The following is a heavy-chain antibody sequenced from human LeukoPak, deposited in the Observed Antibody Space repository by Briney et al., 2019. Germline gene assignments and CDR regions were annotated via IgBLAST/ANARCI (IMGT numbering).Heavy chain of an antibody. CDR2: ISAYNGNT. V-gene: IGHV1-18*01. CDR1: GYTFTSYG. J-gene: IGHJ5*02. Sequence: ASVKVSCKASGYTFTSYGISWVRQAPGQGLEWMGWISAYNGNTNYAQKLQGRVTMTTDTSTSTAYMELRSLRSDDTAVYYCFLIAAAGTPVNWFDPWDQGTLVTVSS. D-gene: IGHD6-13*01. CDR3: FLIAAAGTPVNWFDP.